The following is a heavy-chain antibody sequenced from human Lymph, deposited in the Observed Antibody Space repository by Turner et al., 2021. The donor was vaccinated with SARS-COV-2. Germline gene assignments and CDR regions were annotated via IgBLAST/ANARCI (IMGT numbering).Heavy chain of an antibody. J-gene: IGHJ6*01. CDR3: ARDVERYNDFWSGYSGGYGLDV. V-gene: IGHV1-2*02. D-gene: IGHD3-3*01. Sequence: QVQLVQSGAEVKKPGASVTVSCKPSGYPFTGYYMHWVRQAPGQGIEWMGWINPKSGGTNYAQKFQGRVTMTRDTSISTAYMELSRLRSDDTAVYYCARDVERYNDFWSGYSGGYGLDVWGQGTKVTVSS. CDR1: GYPFTGYY. CDR2: INPKSGGT.